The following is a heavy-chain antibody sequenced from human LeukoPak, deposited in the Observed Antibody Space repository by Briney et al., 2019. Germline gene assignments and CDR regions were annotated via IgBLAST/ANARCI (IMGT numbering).Heavy chain of an antibody. CDR2: ISSSSSYI. CDR3: ARASDFWSGYYVPDYYYYYMDV. CDR1: GFTFSSYS. V-gene: IGHV3-21*01. D-gene: IGHD3-3*01. Sequence: GGSLRLSCAASGFTFSSYSMNWVRQAPGKGLEWVSSISSSSSYIYYADSVKGRFTISRDNAENSLYLQMNSLRAEDTAVYYCARASDFWSGYYVPDYYYYYMDVWGKGTTVTVSS. J-gene: IGHJ6*03.